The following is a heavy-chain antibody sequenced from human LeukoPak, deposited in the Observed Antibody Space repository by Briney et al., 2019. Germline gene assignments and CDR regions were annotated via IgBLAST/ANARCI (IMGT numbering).Heavy chain of an antibody. CDR3: ARVRWELRAFDT. CDR1: GGTFSSYA. V-gene: IGHV1-69*06. Sequence: SVKVSCKASGGTFSSYAISWVRQAPGQGLEWMGGIIPIFGTANYAQKFQGRVTITADKSTSTAYMELSSLRSEDTAVYYCARVRWELRAFDTWGQGTMVTVSS. J-gene: IGHJ3*02. D-gene: IGHD1-26*01. CDR2: IIPIFGTA.